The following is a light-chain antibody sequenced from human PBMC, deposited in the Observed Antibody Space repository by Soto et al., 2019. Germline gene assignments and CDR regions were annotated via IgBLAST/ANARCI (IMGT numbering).Light chain of an antibody. CDR3: QQYGSSPLT. CDR1: QSVISTY. V-gene: IGKV3-20*01. Sequence: EIVLTQSPGTLSLSPGERATLSCRASQSVISTYLAWYQQKPGQAPRLLIYGASNRATGITDSFTGSGSGTDFTLTISRLEPEDFAVYYCQQYGSSPLTFGGGPKVELK. J-gene: IGKJ4*01. CDR2: GAS.